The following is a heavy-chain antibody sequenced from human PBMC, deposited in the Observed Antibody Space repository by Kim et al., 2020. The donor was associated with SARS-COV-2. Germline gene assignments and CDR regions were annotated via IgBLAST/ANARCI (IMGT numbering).Heavy chain of an antibody. CDR2: GST. J-gene: IGHJ4*02. V-gene: IGHV4-39*07. CDR3: ARDGGPFDY. D-gene: IGHD3-16*01. Sequence: GSTYYNPSLKSRVTISVDTSKNQFSLKLSSVTAADTAVYYCARDGGPFDYWGQGTLVTVSS.